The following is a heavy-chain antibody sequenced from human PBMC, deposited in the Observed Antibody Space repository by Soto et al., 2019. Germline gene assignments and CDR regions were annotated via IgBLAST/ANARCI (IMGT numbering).Heavy chain of an antibody. Sequence: GGSLRLSCAVSGFIFSSYSMNWVRQAPGKGLEWVSYISSSSSTIYYADSVKGRFTISRDNAKNSLYLEMNSLRAEDTAVYYCARGQGFDPWGQGTLVTVSS. CDR1: GFIFSSYS. J-gene: IGHJ5*02. CDR3: ARGQGFDP. V-gene: IGHV3-48*01. CDR2: ISSSSSTI.